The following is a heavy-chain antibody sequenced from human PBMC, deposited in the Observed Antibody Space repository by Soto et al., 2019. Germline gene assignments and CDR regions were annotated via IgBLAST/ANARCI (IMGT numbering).Heavy chain of an antibody. V-gene: IGHV4-59*01. Sequence: SETLSLTCTVSGGSISSYYWSWIRQPPGKGLEWIGYIYYSGSTNYNPSLKSRVTISVDTSKNQFSLKLSSVTAADTAVYYCAREVRYDFWSGYWFDPWGQGTLVTVSS. CDR3: AREVRYDFWSGYWFDP. D-gene: IGHD3-3*01. CDR1: GGSISSYY. J-gene: IGHJ5*02. CDR2: IYYSGST.